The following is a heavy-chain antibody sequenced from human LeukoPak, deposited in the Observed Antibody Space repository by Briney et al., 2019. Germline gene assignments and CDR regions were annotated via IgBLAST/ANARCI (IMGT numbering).Heavy chain of an antibody. D-gene: IGHD6-13*01. CDR2: ISSGSSYI. CDR1: GLTFSSYY. J-gene: IGHJ6*02. Sequence: GGSLRLSCAASGLTFSSYYMNWVGQAPGKGLEWVSSISSGSSYIYYADSVKGRFTISRDNAKNSLYLQMNSLRAEDTAVYYCARVVAAAGNYYYYGMDVWGQGTTVTVSS. V-gene: IGHV3-21*01. CDR3: ARVVAAAGNYYYYGMDV.